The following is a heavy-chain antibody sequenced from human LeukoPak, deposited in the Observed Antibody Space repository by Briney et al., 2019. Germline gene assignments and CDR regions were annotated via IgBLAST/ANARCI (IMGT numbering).Heavy chain of an antibody. J-gene: IGHJ4*02. D-gene: IGHD6-19*01. Sequence: PGGSLRLSCAASGFTFSSYGMHWVRQAPGKGLEWVAVISYDGSNKYYADSVKGRFTISRDNSKNTLYLQMNSLRAEDTAVYYCAKQREGEQWLVDYWGQGTLVIVSS. CDR3: AKQREGEQWLVDY. CDR2: ISYDGSNK. V-gene: IGHV3-30*18. CDR1: GFTFSSYG.